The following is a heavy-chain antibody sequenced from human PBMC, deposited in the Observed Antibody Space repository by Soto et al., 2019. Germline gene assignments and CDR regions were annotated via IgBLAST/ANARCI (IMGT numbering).Heavy chain of an antibody. CDR3: ARLSNYWFDP. J-gene: IGHJ5*02. CDR1: GDSISSGGYY. D-gene: IGHD4-4*01. V-gene: IGHV4-31*03. CDR2: IYYSGST. Sequence: PSDSLSLTCTVSGDSISSGGYYWSWIRQHPGKGLEWIGYIYYSGSTYYNPSLKSRVTISVDTSKNQFSLKLSSVTAADTAVYYCARLSNYWFDPWGQGTLVTVSS.